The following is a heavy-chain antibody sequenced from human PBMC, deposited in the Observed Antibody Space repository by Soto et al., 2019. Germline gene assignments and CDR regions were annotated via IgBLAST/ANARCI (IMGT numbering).Heavy chain of an antibody. V-gene: IGHV3-23*01. CDR1: GFTFSSYT. CDR2: ISGSGGST. Sequence: PGGSLRLSCAASGFTFSSYTMSWVRQAPGKGLEWVSAISGSGGSTYYADSVKGRFTISRDNSKNTLYLQMNSLRAEDTAVYYCAKDHRVLSSGYSIWGQGTLVTVSS. J-gene: IGHJ4*02. D-gene: IGHD3-22*01. CDR3: AKDHRVLSSGYSI.